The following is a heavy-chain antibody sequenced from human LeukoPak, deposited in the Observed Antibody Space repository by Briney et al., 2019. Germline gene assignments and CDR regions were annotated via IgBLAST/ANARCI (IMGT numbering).Heavy chain of an antibody. CDR1: GCSISSGSYY. V-gene: IGHV4-61*02. CDR3: ARDSRSLYDFWSGYYNSWFDP. J-gene: IGHJ5*02. Sequence: SQTLSLTCTVSGCSISSGSYYWSWIRQPAGKGLEWIGRIYTSGSTNYNSSLKSRVTISVDTSKNQFSLKLSSVTAADTAVYYCARDSRSLYDFWSGYYNSWFDPWGQGTLVTVSS. CDR2: IYTSGST. D-gene: IGHD3-3*01.